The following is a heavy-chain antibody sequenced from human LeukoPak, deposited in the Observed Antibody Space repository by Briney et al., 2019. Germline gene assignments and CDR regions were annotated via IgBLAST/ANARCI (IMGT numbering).Heavy chain of an antibody. V-gene: IGHV4-34*01. Sequence: SETLSLTCAVYGGSFSGYYWSWIRQPPGKGLEWIGEINHSGSTNYNPSLKSRVTISVDTSKSQFSLKLSSVTAADTAVYYCARGWPPRYQLLSPAGYYFDYWGQGTLVTVSS. CDR1: GGSFSGYY. J-gene: IGHJ4*02. CDR3: ARGWPPRYQLLSPAGYYFDY. CDR2: INHSGST. D-gene: IGHD2-2*01.